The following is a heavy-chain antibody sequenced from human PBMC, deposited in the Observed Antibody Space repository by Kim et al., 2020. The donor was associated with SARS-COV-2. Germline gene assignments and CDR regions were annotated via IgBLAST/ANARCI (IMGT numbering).Heavy chain of an antibody. D-gene: IGHD2-8*02. J-gene: IGHJ4*02. V-gene: IGHV4-34*01. CDR2: INHSGST. Sequence: SETLSLTCAVYGGSFSGYYWSWIRQPPGKGLEWIGEINHSGSTNYNPSLKSRVTISVDTSKNQFSLKLSSVTAADTAVYYCARGPPGGIDYWGQGTLVTVSS. CDR1: GGSFSGYY. CDR3: ARGPPGGIDY.